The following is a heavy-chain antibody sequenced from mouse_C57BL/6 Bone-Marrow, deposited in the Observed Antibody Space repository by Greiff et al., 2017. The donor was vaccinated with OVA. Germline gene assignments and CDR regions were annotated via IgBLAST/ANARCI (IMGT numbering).Heavy chain of an antibody. CDR2: ISSGGSYT. Sequence: EVQLVESGGDLVKPGGSLKLSCAASGFTFSSYGMSWVRQTPDKRLEWVATISSGGSYTYYPDSVKGRFTISRDNAKNTPYLQMSSLKSEDTAMYYCARLHYAMDYWGQGTSVTVSS. J-gene: IGHJ4*01. CDR1: GFTFSSYG. V-gene: IGHV5-6*01. CDR3: ARLHYAMDY.